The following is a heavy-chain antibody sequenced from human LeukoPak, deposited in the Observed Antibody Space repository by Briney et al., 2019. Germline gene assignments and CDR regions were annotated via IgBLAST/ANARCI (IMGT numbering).Heavy chain of an antibody. CDR2: IHSNGGT. J-gene: IGHJ4*02. CDR1: GGSLNSFY. Sequence: KPSEPLFLTCSVSGGSLNSFYWSWIRQPPGKALEWIGYIHSNGGTNYNPSLKSRVTMSVDTSKNQFSLKLNSVTAADTAVYYCARHVSGIYGSRGDLDYWGQGTLVTVPS. V-gene: IGHV4-59*08. D-gene: IGHD3-10*01. CDR3: ARHVSGIYGSRGDLDY.